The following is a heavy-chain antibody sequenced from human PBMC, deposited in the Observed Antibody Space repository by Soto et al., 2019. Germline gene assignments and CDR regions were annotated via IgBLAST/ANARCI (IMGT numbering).Heavy chain of an antibody. J-gene: IGHJ4*02. CDR3: ASSSGNNYGVGTNYYFDY. V-gene: IGHV1-69*06. Sequence: QVQLVQSGAEVKKPGSSVKVSCKTSGGTFSTYSIVWVRQAPGEGLEWMGGIIPIFGTANYAQKFQDRVTITAYNSTNTAFMELSSLKSEDTAMYYCASSSGNNYGVGTNYYFDYWGQGTLVTVSS. CDR2: IIPIFGTA. CDR1: GGTFSTYS. D-gene: IGHD1-26*01.